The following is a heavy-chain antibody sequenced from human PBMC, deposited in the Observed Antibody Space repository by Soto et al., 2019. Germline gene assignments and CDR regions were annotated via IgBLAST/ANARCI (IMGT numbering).Heavy chain of an antibody. D-gene: IGHD3-9*01. V-gene: IGHV1-46*01. Sequence: GXSVKVSCNSSGPTFTSYYMHLVRQAPGQGLEWIGIINLSAGSTSYAQKFQGRVTITRDTSTSTVYMDMSSLRSEDTAVYYCASRDTDIFTTYSYSMDVWGHGTTVTVSS. CDR1: GPTFTSYY. J-gene: IGHJ6*02. CDR2: INLSAGST. CDR3: ASRDTDIFTTYSYSMDV.